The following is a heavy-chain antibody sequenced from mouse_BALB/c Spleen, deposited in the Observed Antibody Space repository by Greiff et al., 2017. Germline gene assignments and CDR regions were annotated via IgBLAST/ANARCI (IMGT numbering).Heavy chain of an antibody. D-gene: IGHD2-3*01. CDR2: IDPETGGT. J-gene: IGHJ3*01. CDR3: TGYYGFSFAY. CDR1: GYTFTDYE. V-gene: IGHV1-15*01. Sequence: VQLQQSGAELVRPGASVTLSCKASGYTFTDYEMHWVKQTPVHGLEWIGAIDPETGGTAYNQKFKGKATLTADKSSSTAYMELRSLTSEDSAVYYCTGYYGFSFAYWGQGTLVTVSA.